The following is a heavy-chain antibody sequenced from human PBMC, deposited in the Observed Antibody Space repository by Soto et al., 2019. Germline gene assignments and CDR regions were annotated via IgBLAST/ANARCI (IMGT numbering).Heavy chain of an antibody. CDR3: AKGVRVSSI. CDR1: GFIFSSYA. CDR2: ISGSASTT. J-gene: IGHJ3*02. D-gene: IGHD6-13*01. Sequence: EVRLLESGGGLVQPGGSLRLSCEASGFIFSSYAMSWVRQAPGKGLEWVSAISGSASTTYYADSLKGRFTISRDNSKNTVYLQMNSLRVEDTAVYYCAKGVRVSSIWGQGTMVTVSS. V-gene: IGHV3-23*01.